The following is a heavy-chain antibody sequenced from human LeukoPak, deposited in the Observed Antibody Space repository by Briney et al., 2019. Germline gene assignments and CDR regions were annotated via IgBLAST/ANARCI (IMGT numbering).Heavy chain of an antibody. CDR1: GFTFSNYG. CDR2: IWYDGINK. Sequence: PGGSLRLSCAASGFTFSNYGMHWVRQAPGKGLEWVAVIWYDGINKYDADSVKGRFTISRDNSKNTLYLRMNSLRAEDTAVYYCARGGALSSSWYRYFDYWGQGTLVTVSS. J-gene: IGHJ4*02. CDR3: ARGGALSSSWYRYFDY. D-gene: IGHD6-13*01. V-gene: IGHV3-33*01.